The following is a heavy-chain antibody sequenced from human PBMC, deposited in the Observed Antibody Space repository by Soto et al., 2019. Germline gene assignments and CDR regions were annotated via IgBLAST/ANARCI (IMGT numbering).Heavy chain of an antibody. CDR2: ISYDGSNK. Sequence: QVQLVESGGGVVQPGRSLRLSCAASGFTFSSYGMHWVRQAPGKGLEWVAVISYDGSNKYYADSVKGRFTISRDNSKNTLDLPMNRLRAEDTAVYYCAKIGVKPTSWGQGTLVTVSS. CDR1: GFTFSSYG. CDR3: AKIGVKPTS. D-gene: IGHD3-10*01. V-gene: IGHV3-30*18. J-gene: IGHJ5*02.